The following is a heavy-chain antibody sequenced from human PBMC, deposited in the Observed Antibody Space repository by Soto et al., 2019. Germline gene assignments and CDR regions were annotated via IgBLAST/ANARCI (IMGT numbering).Heavy chain of an antibody. CDR3: ARERTYCGGYCRINDX. CDR2: INPNSGGT. Sequence: ASVKVSCNAAGYTFTGCYMHWVRQAPGQGLEWMGCINPNSGGTNYEQKFQGSVTMTRDTSISTAYMELSRLRSDDTAVYYCARERTYCGGYCRINDXWGQGTTVTVSX. J-gene: IGHJ4*02. V-gene: IGHV1-2*02. D-gene: IGHD2-21*02. CDR1: GYTFTGCY.